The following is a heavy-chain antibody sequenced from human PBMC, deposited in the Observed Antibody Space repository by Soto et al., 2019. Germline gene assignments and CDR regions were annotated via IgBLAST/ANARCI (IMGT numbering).Heavy chain of an antibody. CDR1: GGSISSYY. J-gene: IGHJ6*02. CDR2: IYYSGST. D-gene: IGHD2-15*01. CDR3: ASGRRGYCSGGSCYYGMDV. Sequence: SETLSLTCTVSGGSISSYYWSWIRQPPGKGLEWIGYIYYSGSTNYNPSHKSRVTISVDTSKNQFSLKLSSVTAADTAVYYCASGRRGYCSGGSCYYGMDVWGQGTTVTVSS. V-gene: IGHV4-59*08.